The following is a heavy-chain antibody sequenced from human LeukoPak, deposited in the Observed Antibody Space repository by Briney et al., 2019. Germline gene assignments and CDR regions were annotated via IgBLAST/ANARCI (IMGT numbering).Heavy chain of an antibody. Sequence: GGSLRLSCAASGFTFSSYAMSWVRQAPGKGLEWVSAISGSGGSTYYADSVKGRFTISRDNSKNTLYLQMNSLRAEDTAVYYCAKGSLPSDIVVVPAAIRFDPWGQGTLVTVSS. CDR1: GFTFSSYA. J-gene: IGHJ5*02. D-gene: IGHD2-2*01. CDR2: ISGSGGST. V-gene: IGHV3-23*01. CDR3: AKGSLPSDIVVVPAAIRFDP.